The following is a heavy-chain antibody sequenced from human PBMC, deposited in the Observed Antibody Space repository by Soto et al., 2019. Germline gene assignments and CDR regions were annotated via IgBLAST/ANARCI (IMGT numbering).Heavy chain of an antibody. V-gene: IGHV4-34*01. CDR2: INHSGST. CDR1: GGSFSGYY. D-gene: IGHD2-2*01. J-gene: IGHJ6*03. CDR3: ARGRDIVVVPAAMRTKYYYYYYYMDV. Sequence: QVQLQQWGAGLLKPSETLSLTCAVYGGSFSGYYWSWIRQPPGKGLEWIGEINHSGSTNYNPSLKSRDTISVDTSKNQFSLKLSSVTAADTAVYYCARGRDIVVVPAAMRTKYYYYYYYMDVWGKGTTVTVSS.